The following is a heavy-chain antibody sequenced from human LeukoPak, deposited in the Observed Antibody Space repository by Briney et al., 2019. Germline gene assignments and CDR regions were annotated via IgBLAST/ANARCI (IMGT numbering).Heavy chain of an antibody. CDR3: ARDDYGGNGFDY. CDR2: IYSGGST. J-gene: IGHJ4*02. D-gene: IGHD4-23*01. CDR1: GFTVSSNY. Sequence: AGGSLRLSCAASGFTVSSNYMSWVRQAPGKGLEWVSVIYSGGSTYYADSVKGRFTISRDNSKNTLYLQMNSLRAEDTAVYYCARDDYGGNGFDYWGQGTLVTVSS. V-gene: IGHV3-53*01.